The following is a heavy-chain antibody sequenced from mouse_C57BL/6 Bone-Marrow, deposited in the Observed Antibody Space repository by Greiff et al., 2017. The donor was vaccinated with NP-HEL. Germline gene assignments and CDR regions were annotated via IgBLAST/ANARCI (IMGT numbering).Heavy chain of an antibody. V-gene: IGHV2-9*01. Sequence: VKLVESGPGLVAPSQSLSITCTVSGFSLTSYGVDWVRQPPGKGLEWLGVIWGGGSTTYNSALMSRLSISKDNSKSQVFLKMNSLQTDDTDMYDCAKHGETSATEEAMDYWGQGTSVTVSS. D-gene: IGHD1-1*01. CDR3: AKHGETSATEEAMDY. CDR1: GFSLTSYG. J-gene: IGHJ4*01. CDR2: IWGGGST.